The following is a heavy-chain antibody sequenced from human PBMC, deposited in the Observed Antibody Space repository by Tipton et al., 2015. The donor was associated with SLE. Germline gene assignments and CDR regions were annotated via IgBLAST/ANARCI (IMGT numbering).Heavy chain of an antibody. Sequence: SLRLSCAASGFTFSSYGMHWVRQAPGKGLEWVAVIWYDGSNRYYADSVKGRFTISRDNSKNTLYLQMNSLRAEDTAVYYCAKDSNSGDKYCFDYWGQGTLVTVSS. CDR2: IWYDGSNR. J-gene: IGHJ4*02. CDR3: AKDSNSGDKYCFDY. D-gene: IGHD5-12*01. CDR1: GFTFSSYG. V-gene: IGHV3-33*06.